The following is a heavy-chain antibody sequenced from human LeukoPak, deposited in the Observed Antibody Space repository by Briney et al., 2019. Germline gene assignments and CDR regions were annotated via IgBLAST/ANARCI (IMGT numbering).Heavy chain of an antibody. D-gene: IGHD3-3*01. CDR3: ARCLDFWSGYYNWFDP. CDR2: IKQDGSEK. CDR1: GITFSSYW. J-gene: IGHJ5*02. V-gene: IGHV3-7*01. Sequence: GGSLRLSCAATGITFSSYWMSLVRQAPGKGLEWVANIKQDGSEKYYVDSVKGRFTISRDNAKNSLYLQMNSLRAEDTAVYYCARCLDFWSGYYNWFDPWGQGTLVTVSS.